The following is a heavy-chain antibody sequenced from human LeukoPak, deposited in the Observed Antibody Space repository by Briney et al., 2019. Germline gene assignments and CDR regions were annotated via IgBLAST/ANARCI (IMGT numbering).Heavy chain of an antibody. CDR1: GFTFSIYD. D-gene: IGHD1-26*01. J-gene: IGHJ4*02. V-gene: IGHV3-48*03. Sequence: GGSLRLSCAASGFTFSIYDMNWVRQPPGKGLEWVTYISSSGSDIYYADSVKGRFTISRDNAKNSLYLQMNSLRAEDTAVYYCAREGATTAFDYWGQGTLVTVSS. CDR2: ISSSGSDI. CDR3: AREGATTAFDY.